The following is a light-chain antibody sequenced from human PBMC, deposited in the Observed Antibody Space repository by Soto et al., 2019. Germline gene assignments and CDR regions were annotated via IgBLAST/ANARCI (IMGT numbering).Light chain of an antibody. V-gene: IGKV1-6*01. CDR2: ATS. CDR1: QGIRND. J-gene: IGKJ4*01. CDR3: LQDYSYPLT. Sequence: AIQMTQSPSSLSASVGDRVTITCRASQGIRNDLGWYQQKPGKAPKLLIYATSILQSGVPSRFSGGTSGTDFTLTISSLQPEDFATYYCLQDYSYPLTVGGGTKVEI.